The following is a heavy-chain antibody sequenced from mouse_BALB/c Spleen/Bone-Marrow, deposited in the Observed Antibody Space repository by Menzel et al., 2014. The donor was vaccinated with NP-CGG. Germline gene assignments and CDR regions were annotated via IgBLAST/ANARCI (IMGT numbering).Heavy chain of an antibody. Sequence: VKLMESGAELARPGASVKLSCKASGYTFTSYWMQWVKQRPGQGLEWIGAIYPGDGDTRYTQKLKGKATLTADKSSSTAYMQLSSLASEDSAVYYCARGFPFDYWGQGTTLTVSS. CDR2: IYPGDGDT. CDR3: ARGFPFDY. V-gene: IGHV1-87*01. CDR1: GYTFTSYW. J-gene: IGHJ2*01.